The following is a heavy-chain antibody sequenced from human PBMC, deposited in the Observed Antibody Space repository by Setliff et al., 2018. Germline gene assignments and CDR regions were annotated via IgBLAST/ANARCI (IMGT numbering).Heavy chain of an antibody. CDR1: GGSISSGNYY. V-gene: IGHV4-39*01. Sequence: SETLSLTCRVSGGSISSGNYYWGLIRQPPGKGLEWVATIYYSGSTYSNPSLKSRLIISVDAPDNQFSVKLSSVTAADTAVYYCARHKSNGSGSYPSLYMDVWGKGIAVTVSS. CDR3: ARHKSNGSGSYPSLYMDV. J-gene: IGHJ6*03. D-gene: IGHD3-10*01. CDR2: IYYSGST.